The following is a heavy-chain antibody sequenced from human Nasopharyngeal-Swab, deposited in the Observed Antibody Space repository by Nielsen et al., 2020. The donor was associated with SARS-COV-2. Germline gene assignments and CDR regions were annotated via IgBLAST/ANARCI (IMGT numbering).Heavy chain of an antibody. D-gene: IGHD6-6*01. Sequence: LRLSCTVSGGSISSGGYYWSWIRQHPGKGLEWIGYIYYSGSTYYNPSLKSRVTISVDTSKNQFSLKLSFVTAADTAVYYCARVSGQLVLIDYWGQGTLVTVSS. V-gene: IGHV4-31*03. CDR1: GGSISSGGYY. CDR3: ARVSGQLVLIDY. J-gene: IGHJ4*02. CDR2: IYYSGST.